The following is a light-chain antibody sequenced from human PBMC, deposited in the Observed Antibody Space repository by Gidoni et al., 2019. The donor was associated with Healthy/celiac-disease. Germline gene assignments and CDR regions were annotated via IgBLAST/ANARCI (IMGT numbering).Light chain of an antibody. V-gene: IGKV3-15*01. CDR2: GAS. CDR1: QSVSSN. Sequence: EIVMTQSPATLSVSPGERATRSCRASQSVSSNLAWYQQKPGQAPRLLIYGASTRATGIPVRVSGSGSGIELTLTISSLQSEDFAVYYCQQYNNWLRGFGQGTKVEIK. J-gene: IGKJ1*01. CDR3: QQYNNWLRG.